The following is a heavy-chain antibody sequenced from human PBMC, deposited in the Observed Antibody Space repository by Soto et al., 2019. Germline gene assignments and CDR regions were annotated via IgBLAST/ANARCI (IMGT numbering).Heavy chain of an antibody. CDR2: IYYSGST. Sequence: SETLSLTCTVSGGSISSYYWSWIRQPPGKGLEWIGYIYYSGSTNYNPSLKSRVTISVDTSKNQFSLKLSSVTAADTAVYYCARDSSGLSYWGQGTLVTVSS. D-gene: IGHD6-19*01. CDR1: GGSISSYY. V-gene: IGHV4-59*01. CDR3: ARDSSGLSY. J-gene: IGHJ4*02.